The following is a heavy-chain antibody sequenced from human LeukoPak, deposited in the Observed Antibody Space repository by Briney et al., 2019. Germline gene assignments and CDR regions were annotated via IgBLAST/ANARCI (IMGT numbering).Heavy chain of an antibody. V-gene: IGHV4-39*01. Sequence: SETLSFTCTVSGGSISSSSYYWGWIRQPPGKGLEWIGSIYYSGSTYYNPSLKSRVTISVDTSKNQFSLKLSSVTAADTAVYYCASVIAAAGSFDYWGQGTLVTVSS. J-gene: IGHJ4*02. CDR2: IYYSGST. CDR1: GGSISSSSYY. CDR3: ASVIAAAGSFDY. D-gene: IGHD6-13*01.